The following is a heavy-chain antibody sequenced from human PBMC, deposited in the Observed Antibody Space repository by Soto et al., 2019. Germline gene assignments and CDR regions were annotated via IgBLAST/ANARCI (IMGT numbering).Heavy chain of an antibody. V-gene: IGHV3-20*04. CDR3: ARLYSSGWYGPGRY. D-gene: IGHD6-19*01. CDR1: GFTFDDYG. CDR2: INWNGGST. J-gene: IGHJ4*02. Sequence: GGSLRLSCAASGFTFDDYGMSWVLQAPGKGLEWVSGINWNGGSTGYADSVKGRFTISRDNAKNSLYLQMNSLRAEDTALYYCARLYSSGWYGPGRYWGQGTLVTVSS.